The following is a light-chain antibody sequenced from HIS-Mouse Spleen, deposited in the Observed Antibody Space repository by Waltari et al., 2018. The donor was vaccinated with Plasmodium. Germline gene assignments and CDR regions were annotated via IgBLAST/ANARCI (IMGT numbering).Light chain of an antibody. CDR2: EGS. Sequence: QSALTQPASVSGSPGQSITISCTGTSSDVGSYNLFSWYQQHPGKAPKLRIYEGSKRPSGVANRFSGSKSGNTASRTVSGLQAEDEADYYCCSYAGSSTYVFGTGTKVTVL. CDR1: SSDVGSYNL. V-gene: IGLV2-23*01. J-gene: IGLJ1*01. CDR3: CSYAGSSTYV.